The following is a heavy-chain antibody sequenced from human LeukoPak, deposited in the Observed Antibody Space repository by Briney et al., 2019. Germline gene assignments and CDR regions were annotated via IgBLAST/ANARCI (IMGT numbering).Heavy chain of an antibody. CDR1: GYSFTSYW. Sequence: GESLKISCKGSGYSFTSYWIGWVRQMPGKGLEWMGIIYPGDSDTRYSPSFQGQVTMSADKSISTAYLQLSTLKSSDTAMYFCARRRCTGDSCYGFDYWGQGTLVTVSS. CDR3: ARRRCTGDSCYGFDY. D-gene: IGHD2-15*01. J-gene: IGHJ4*02. V-gene: IGHV5-51*01. CDR2: IYPGDSDT.